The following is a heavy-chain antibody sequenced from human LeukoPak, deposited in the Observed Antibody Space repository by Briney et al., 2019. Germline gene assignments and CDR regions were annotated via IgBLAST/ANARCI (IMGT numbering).Heavy chain of an antibody. V-gene: IGHV4-4*07. Sequence: PSETLSLTCTVSGGSISSYYWSWIRQPAGKGLEWIGRIYISGSTYYNPSLKSQVTISVDTSKNQFSLKLSSVTAADTAVYYCARETDGRYYFDYWGQGTLVTVSS. CDR1: GGSISSYY. CDR3: ARETDGRYYFDY. CDR2: IYISGST. D-gene: IGHD5-24*01. J-gene: IGHJ4*02.